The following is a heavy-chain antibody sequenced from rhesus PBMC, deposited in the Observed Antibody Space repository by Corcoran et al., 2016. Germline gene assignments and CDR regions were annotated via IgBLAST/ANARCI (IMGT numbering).Heavy chain of an antibody. V-gene: IGHV4-80*01. CDR3: AREGGWERGGY. CDR2: INGNSGRP. D-gene: IGHD1-44*02. CDR1: GASTSSYW. Sequence: QVQLQESGPGLVKPSETLSLTCAVSGASTSSYWWSGIRQPPGKGLEWIGEINGNSGRPYYNPSLKSRVTISKDASKNQFSLKLSSVTAADTAVYYCAREGGWERGGYWGQGVLVTVSS. J-gene: IGHJ4*01.